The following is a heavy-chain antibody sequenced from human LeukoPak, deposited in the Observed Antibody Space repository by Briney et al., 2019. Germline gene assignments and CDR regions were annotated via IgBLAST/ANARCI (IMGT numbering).Heavy chain of an antibody. CDR3: AKEYYYGSGSPFDY. J-gene: IGHJ4*02. V-gene: IGHV3-43*02. CDR2: ISGDGGST. D-gene: IGHD3-10*01. Sequence: GGSLRLSCAASGFTFDDYAMHWVRQAPGKGLEWVSLISGDGGSTYYADSVKGRFTISRDNSKNTLYLQMNSLRAEDTAVYYCAKEYYYGSGSPFDYWGQGTLVTVSS. CDR1: GFTFDDYA.